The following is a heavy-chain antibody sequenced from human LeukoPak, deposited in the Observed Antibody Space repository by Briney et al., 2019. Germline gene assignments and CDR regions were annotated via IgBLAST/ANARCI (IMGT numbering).Heavy chain of an antibody. CDR1: GFTFSSYG. V-gene: IGHV3-30*03. J-gene: IGHJ4*02. CDR3: AREVHSYGFYFDY. CDR2: ISYDGSNK. D-gene: IGHD5-18*01. Sequence: GGSLRLSCAASGFTFSSYGMHWVRQAPGKGLEWVAVISYDGSNKYYADSVKGRFTISRDNSKNTLYLQMNSLRAEDTAVYYCAREVHSYGFYFDYWGQGTLVTVSS.